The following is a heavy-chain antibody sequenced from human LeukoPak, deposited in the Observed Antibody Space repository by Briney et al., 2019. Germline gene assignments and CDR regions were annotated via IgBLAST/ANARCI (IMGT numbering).Heavy chain of an antibody. V-gene: IGHV3-23*01. Sequence: SGGSLRLSCAASGFTFSSYAMSRVRQAPGKGLEWVSAISGSGGSTYYADSVKGRFTISRDNSKNTLYLQMNSLRAEDTAVYYCAKVPSALYYYYMDVWGKGTTVTVSS. CDR2: ISGSGGST. J-gene: IGHJ6*03. CDR3: AKVPSALYYYYMDV. D-gene: IGHD3-3*02. CDR1: GFTFSSYA.